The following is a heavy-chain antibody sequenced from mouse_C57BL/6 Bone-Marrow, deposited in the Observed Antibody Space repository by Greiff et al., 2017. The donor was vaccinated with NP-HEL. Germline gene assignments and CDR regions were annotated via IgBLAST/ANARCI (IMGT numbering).Heavy chain of an antibody. J-gene: IGHJ4*01. V-gene: IGHV2-9-1*01. CDR1: GFSLTSYA. D-gene: IGHD2-5*01. CDR2: IWTGGGT. Sequence: VQLVESGPGLVAPSQSLSITCTVSGFSLTSYAISWVRQPPGKGLEWLGVIWTGGGTNYNSALKSRLSISKDNSKSQVFLKMNSLQTDDTARYYCARNRDSNFYYYAMDYWGQGTSVTVSS. CDR3: ARNRDSNFYYYAMDY.